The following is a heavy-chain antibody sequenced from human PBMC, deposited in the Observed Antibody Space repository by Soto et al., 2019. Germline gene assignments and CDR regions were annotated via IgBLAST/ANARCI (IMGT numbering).Heavy chain of an antibody. CDR1: GFSFSTHG. D-gene: IGHD3-10*01. CDR2: ISYDGFIK. J-gene: IGHJ6*02. V-gene: IGHV3-30*18. Sequence: QVQLVESGGGVVQPGRSLRLSCASSGFSFSTHGMQWFRQAPGKGLEWVAIISYDGFIKYSADDVKGRFTIFRDNSKNTLFLQMDSLRAEDSAVYYCAKDLKASGGHSGTLNYYSGMDVCGHGTTVIVSS. CDR3: AKDLKASGGHSGTLNYYSGMDV.